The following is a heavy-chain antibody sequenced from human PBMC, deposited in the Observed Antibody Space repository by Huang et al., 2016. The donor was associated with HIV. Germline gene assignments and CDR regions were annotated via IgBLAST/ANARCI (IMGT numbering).Heavy chain of an antibody. D-gene: IGHD2-2*03. CDR3: AKDVGGYSSAMDV. CDR1: GFTFIDYA. V-gene: IGHV3-23*01. J-gene: IGHJ6*02. Sequence: EVQLLESGGGLVQHGGSLRLSCAASGFTFIDYAMNWVRQAPGKGLEWVSAISGSGGSTYYADSVKGRFTISRDNSENTLYLLMRSLRAEDTAVYYCAKDVGGYSSAMDVWGQGTTVTVSS. CDR2: ISGSGGST.